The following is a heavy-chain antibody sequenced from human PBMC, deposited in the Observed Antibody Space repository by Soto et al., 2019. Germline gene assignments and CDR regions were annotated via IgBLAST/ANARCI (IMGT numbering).Heavy chain of an antibody. D-gene: IGHD5-12*01. CDR3: AKAVEDSGYFTRPLYYYGMDV. CDR2: ILYDGGNK. Sequence: VGSLRLSCAASGFTLSSFGMHWVRQAPGKGLEWVAVILYDGGNKYYADSVKGRFTISRDISKNTLYLQMNSLRAEHTAVYYCAKAVEDSGYFTRPLYYYGMDVWGQGTTVTVSS. CDR1: GFTLSSFG. J-gene: IGHJ6*02. V-gene: IGHV3-30*18.